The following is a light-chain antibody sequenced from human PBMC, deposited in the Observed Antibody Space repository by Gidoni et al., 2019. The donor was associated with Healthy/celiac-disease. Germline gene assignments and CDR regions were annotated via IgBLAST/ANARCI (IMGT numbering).Light chain of an antibody. Sequence: SYVLTQPPSVSVAPGQAARITCGGNNMGSKSVHCYQKKPGQAPVLVVYDDSDRPSGIPERFSGSNSGNTATLTISRVEAGDEADYYCQVWDSSSDHSGVFGGGTKLTVL. J-gene: IGLJ3*02. CDR1: NMGSKS. CDR3: QVWDSSSDHSGV. CDR2: DDS. V-gene: IGLV3-21*02.